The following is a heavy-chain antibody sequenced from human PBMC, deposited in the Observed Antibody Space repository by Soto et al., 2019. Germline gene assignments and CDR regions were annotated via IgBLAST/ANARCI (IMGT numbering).Heavy chain of an antibody. Sequence: PSETLSLTCTVSGGSISSGGYYWSWIRQHPGKGLEWIGYIYYSGSTYYNPSLKSRVTISVDTSKNQFSLKLSSVTAADTAVYYCARLGAYYQSLDPWGPGILVTVSS. CDR3: ARLGAYYQSLDP. V-gene: IGHV4-31*03. CDR1: GGSISSGGYY. CDR2: IYYSGST. D-gene: IGHD2-21*01. J-gene: IGHJ5*02.